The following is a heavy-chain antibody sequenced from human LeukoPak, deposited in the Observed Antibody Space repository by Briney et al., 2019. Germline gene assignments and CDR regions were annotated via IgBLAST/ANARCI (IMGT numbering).Heavy chain of an antibody. V-gene: IGHV4-59*01. J-gene: IGHJ5*02. D-gene: IGHD5-18*01. CDR3: ARVRETAMIPGWLDP. CDR2: IYYSGST. CDR1: GGSISRYY. Sequence: KASETLSLTCTVSGGSISRYYWSWIRQPPGKGLEWIGYIYYSGSTNYKPSLKSRVTISVDTSKNQFSLKLSSVTAADTDVYYGARVRETAMIPGWLDPWGQGTLVTVSS.